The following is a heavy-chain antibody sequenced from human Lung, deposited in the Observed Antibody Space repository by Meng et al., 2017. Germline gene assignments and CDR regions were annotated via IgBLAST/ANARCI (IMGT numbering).Heavy chain of an antibody. Sequence: QVQLAYADPVLVMPSGPLSLTCAASGGSITSSTWWSWVRQTPGKGLEWFGEIFHSGSSNYNPSLESRVTISVDKSKNQFSLKVYSVTAADTATYYCARFDISSSGRGDYWGQGILVTVSS. CDR2: IFHSGSS. D-gene: IGHD1-26*01. CDR3: ARFDISSSGRGDY. V-gene: IGHV4-4*02. J-gene: IGHJ4*02. CDR1: GGSITSSTW.